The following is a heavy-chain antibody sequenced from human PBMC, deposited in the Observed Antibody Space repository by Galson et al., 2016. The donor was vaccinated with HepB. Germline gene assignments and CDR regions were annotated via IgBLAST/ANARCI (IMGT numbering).Heavy chain of an antibody. J-gene: IGHJ4*02. CDR1: GFTVSSYV. CDR3: AREVTSGFYCIDY. Sequence: SLRLSCAASGFTVSSYVMTWVRQAPGRGLEWVSAIRGSGGNTFYADSVKGRFTISRDESKNTLYLQMNSLRDEDTAVYYCAREVTSGFYCIDYWGQGTLVTVSS. D-gene: IGHD6-19*01. CDR2: IRGSGGNT. V-gene: IGHV3-23*01.